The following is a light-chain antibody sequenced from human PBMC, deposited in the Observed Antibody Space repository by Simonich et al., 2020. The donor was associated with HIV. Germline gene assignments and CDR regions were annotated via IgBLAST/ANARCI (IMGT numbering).Light chain of an antibody. CDR1: QSVSSN. V-gene: IGKV3-15*01. CDR2: GAS. CDR3: QQYNNWPWT. J-gene: IGKJ1*01. Sequence: EIVMTQSPATLSVSPGERATLSCRASQSVSSNLAWYQQKPGQAPRLLIYGASTRATDIPDRFSGSGSGTEFTLTISSMQSEDFAVYYCQQYNNWPWTFGRGTKVEIK.